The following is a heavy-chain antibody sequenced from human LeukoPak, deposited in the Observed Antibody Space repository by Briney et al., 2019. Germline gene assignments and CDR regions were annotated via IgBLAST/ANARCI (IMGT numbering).Heavy chain of an antibody. D-gene: IGHD3-10*01. CDR2: ISGSGGST. CDR3: AKIGRPGYYFDY. V-gene: IGHV3-23*01. Sequence: GGSLRLSCAASGFTFSSYAMSWVRQAPGKGLEWVSAISGSGGSTCYADSVKGRFTISRANSKNTLYLQMNSLRAEDTAVYYCAKIGRPGYYFDYWGQGTLVTVSS. CDR1: GFTFSSYA. J-gene: IGHJ4*02.